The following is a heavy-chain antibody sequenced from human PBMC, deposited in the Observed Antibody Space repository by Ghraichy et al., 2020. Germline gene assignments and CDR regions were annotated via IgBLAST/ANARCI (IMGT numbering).Heavy chain of an antibody. CDR2: INHGGST. D-gene: IGHD5-12*01. V-gene: IGHV4-34*01. CDR1: GTSFSDYY. J-gene: IGHJ4*02. Sequence: SETLSLTCAVYGTSFSDYYWSWIRQPPGKGLEWIGEINHGGSTSYNPSLKSRVTISIDTSKNQFSLKLKSVTAADTAVYYCARIATIEGYWGQGTLVTVSS. CDR3: ARIATIEGY.